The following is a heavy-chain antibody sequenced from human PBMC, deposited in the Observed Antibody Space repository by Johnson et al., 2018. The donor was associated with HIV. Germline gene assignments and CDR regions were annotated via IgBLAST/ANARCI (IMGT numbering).Heavy chain of an antibody. CDR1: GFTFSDYV. J-gene: IGHJ3*02. CDR3: TTEGDAFDI. V-gene: IGHV3-15*01. Sequence: VQLVESGGGVVQPGRSLRLSCAASGFTFSDYVMHWVRQAPGKGLEWVGRLKSRADGGTTDYAVSVKDRFTILRDDSKNTLYLQMSSLRTEDAGVYYCTTEGDAFDIWGQGTMVTVSS. CDR2: LKSRADGGTT.